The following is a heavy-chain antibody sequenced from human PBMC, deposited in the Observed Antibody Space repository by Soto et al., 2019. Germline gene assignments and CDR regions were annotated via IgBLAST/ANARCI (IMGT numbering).Heavy chain of an antibody. CDR1: GFTFSSYW. V-gene: IGHV3-7*01. CDR2: IKQDGSEK. D-gene: IGHD1-26*01. CDR3: ARDPGAARPRDYYYYGMDV. J-gene: IGHJ6*02. Sequence: GGSLRLSCAASGFTFSSYWMSWVRQAPGKGLEWVANIKQDGSEKYYVDSVKGRFTISRDNAKNSLYLQMNSLRAEDTAVYYCARDPGAARPRDYYYYGMDVWGQGTTVTVSS.